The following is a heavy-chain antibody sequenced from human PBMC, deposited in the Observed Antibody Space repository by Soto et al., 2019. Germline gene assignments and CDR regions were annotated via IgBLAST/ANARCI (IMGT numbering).Heavy chain of an antibody. CDR3: VRVFEGYDFWSGYYYFDY. CDR1: GYTFTSYD. D-gene: IGHD3-3*01. J-gene: IGHJ4*02. Sequence: ASVKVSCKASGYTFTSYDINWVRQATGQGLEWMGWMNPNSGNTGYAQKFQGRVTMTRNTSISTAHMELSSLRSEDTAVYYCVRVFEGYDFWSGYYYFDYWGQGTLVTVSS. CDR2: MNPNSGNT. V-gene: IGHV1-8*01.